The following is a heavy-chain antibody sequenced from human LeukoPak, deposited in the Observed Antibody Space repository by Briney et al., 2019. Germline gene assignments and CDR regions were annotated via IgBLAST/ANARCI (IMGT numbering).Heavy chain of an antibody. J-gene: IGHJ4*02. CDR2: ISGSGGST. V-gene: IGHV3-23*01. CDR1: GFTFSSYA. Sequence: GGSLRLSCAASGFTFSSYAMSWVRQAPGKGLEWVSAISGSGGSTYYADSVKGRFTISRDNSKNTLYLQMNSLRAEDTAVYYCAKDLEYSSSWYRNYFDYWGQGTLVTVSS. D-gene: IGHD6-13*01. CDR3: AKDLEYSSSWYRNYFDY.